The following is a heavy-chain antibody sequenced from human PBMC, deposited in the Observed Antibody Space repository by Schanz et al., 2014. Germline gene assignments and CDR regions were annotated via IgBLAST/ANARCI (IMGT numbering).Heavy chain of an antibody. Sequence: QVQLVESGGGVVQPGRSLRLSCAASGFTFSSYGMHWVRQAPGKGLEWVAIIWYDGSNKYYADSVKGRFTISRDNSRNTLFLQMKRLRVEDTAVYYCARAQGVIRLYYGVDVWGQGTTVTVSS. CDR1: GFTFSSYG. V-gene: IGHV3-33*01. D-gene: IGHD3-10*01. CDR3: ARAQGVIRLYYGVDV. CDR2: IWYDGSNK. J-gene: IGHJ6*02.